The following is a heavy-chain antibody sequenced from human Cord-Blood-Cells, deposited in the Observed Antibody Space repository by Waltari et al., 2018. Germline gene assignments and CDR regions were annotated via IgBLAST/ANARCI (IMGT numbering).Heavy chain of an antibody. D-gene: IGHD3-16*01. Sequence: QVQLVQAGAEVKKPGASVKVSCKASGYTFTGYYMHWVRQAPGQGPEWIGWVNPNSGGTNNAQKCQGRVTMTRDTSSSTAYMELSRLGSDDTAVYYCASAPMGDEVDYWGQGTLVTVSS. CDR3: ASAPMGDEVDY. CDR2: VNPNSGGT. CDR1: GYTFTGYY. V-gene: IGHV1-2*02. J-gene: IGHJ4*02.